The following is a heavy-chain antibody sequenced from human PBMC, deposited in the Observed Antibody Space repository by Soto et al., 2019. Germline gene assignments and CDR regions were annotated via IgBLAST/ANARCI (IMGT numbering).Heavy chain of an antibody. CDR3: ARRFYYDSSGDQGAFDI. J-gene: IGHJ3*02. D-gene: IGHD3-22*01. Sequence: QVQLVQSGAEVKKPGSSVKVSCKASGGTFSSYAISWVRQAPGQGLEWMGGIIPIFGTADYAQKFQGRVTLTADESTSTAYMELSSLRSEDTAVYYCARRFYYDSSGDQGAFDIWGQGTMVTVSS. CDR1: GGTFSSYA. V-gene: IGHV1-69*01. CDR2: IIPIFGTA.